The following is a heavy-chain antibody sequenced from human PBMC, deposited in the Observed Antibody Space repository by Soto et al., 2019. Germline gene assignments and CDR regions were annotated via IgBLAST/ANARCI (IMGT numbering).Heavy chain of an antibody. CDR2: INTDGGSS. CDR1: GFTFSGHW. J-gene: IGHJ3*02. D-gene: IGHD2-2*01. CDR3: AREAGYCSRTSCYRRAFDT. Sequence: EVQLVESGGDLVQPGGSLRLSCAASGFTFSGHWMHWVRQVPGKGLEWVSRINTDGGSSAYADSVTGRFTISRDNAKNTLYLPMNGLRAEDTAVYYCAREAGYCSRTSCYRRAFDTWGQGTTVTVSS. V-gene: IGHV3-74*03.